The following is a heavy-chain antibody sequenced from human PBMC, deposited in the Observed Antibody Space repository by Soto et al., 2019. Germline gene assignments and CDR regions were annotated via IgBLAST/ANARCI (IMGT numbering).Heavy chain of an antibody. D-gene: IGHD3-10*01. Sequence: SETLSLTCTVSGDSFSSYYWTWIRQPPGKRLEWVAYIFHTGNTNYNPSLKSLVTISVDTSKNQFSLKLRSVTPADTAVYYCAALDGALDYWGPGTLVTVSS. V-gene: IGHV4-59*01. CDR1: GDSFSSYY. J-gene: IGHJ4*02. CDR2: IFHTGNT. CDR3: AALDGALDY.